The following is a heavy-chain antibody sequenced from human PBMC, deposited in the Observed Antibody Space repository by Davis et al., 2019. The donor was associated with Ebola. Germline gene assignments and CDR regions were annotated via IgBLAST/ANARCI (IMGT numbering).Heavy chain of an antibody. J-gene: IGHJ5*02. D-gene: IGHD3-22*01. V-gene: IGHV4-31*03. CDR1: GGSISSGGYY. CDR2: IYYSGST. Sequence: MPSETLSLTCTVSGGSISSGGYYWSWIRQHPGKGLEWIGYIYYSGSTYYNPSLKSRVTISVDTSKSQFSLKLSSVTAADTAVYYCARHITTLVFTWFDPWGQGTLVTVSS. CDR3: ARHITTLVFTWFDP.